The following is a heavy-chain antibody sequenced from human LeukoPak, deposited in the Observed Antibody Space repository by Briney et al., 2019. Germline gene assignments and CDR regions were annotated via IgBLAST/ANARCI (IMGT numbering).Heavy chain of an antibody. CDR3: ARDWYYDILTGYSPYYYYYMDV. D-gene: IGHD3-9*01. J-gene: IGHJ6*03. V-gene: IGHV3-48*01. CDR2: ISSSSSTI. CDR1: GFTFSSYS. Sequence: GGSLRLSCAASGFTFSSYSMNWVRQAPGKGLEWVSYISSSSSTIYYADSVKGRFTISRDNAKNSLYLQMNSLRAEDTAVYYCARDWYYDILTGYSPYYYYYMDVWGKGTTVTVSS.